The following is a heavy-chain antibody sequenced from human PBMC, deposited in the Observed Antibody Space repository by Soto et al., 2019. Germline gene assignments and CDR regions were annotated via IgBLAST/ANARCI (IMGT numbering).Heavy chain of an antibody. CDR2: ISAYNGNT. V-gene: IGHV1-18*01. Sequence: VASVKVSCKASGYTFSSYGISWVRQAPGQGLEWMGWISAYNGNTNYAQKLQGRVTMTTDTSTSTAYMELRSLRSDDTAVYYCARALRYFDWLPHYFDYWGQGTLVTVSS. D-gene: IGHD3-9*01. CDR1: GYTFSSYG. J-gene: IGHJ4*02. CDR3: ARALRYFDWLPHYFDY.